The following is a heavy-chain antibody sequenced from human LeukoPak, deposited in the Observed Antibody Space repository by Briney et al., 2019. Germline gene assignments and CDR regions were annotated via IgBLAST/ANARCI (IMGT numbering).Heavy chain of an antibody. V-gene: IGHV3-23*01. CDR2: ISGSGGST. Sequence: QPGASLLLSCAASGFTFSSYAMSWVRPAPGKGLEWVSAISGSGGSTYYADSVKGRFTISRDNSKNTLYLQMNSLRAEDTAVYYCAKDRLEGYIVVVPAAIRYYYGMDVWGQGTTVTVSS. CDR1: GFTFSSYA. D-gene: IGHD2-2*01. J-gene: IGHJ6*02. CDR3: AKDRLEGYIVVVPAAIRYYYGMDV.